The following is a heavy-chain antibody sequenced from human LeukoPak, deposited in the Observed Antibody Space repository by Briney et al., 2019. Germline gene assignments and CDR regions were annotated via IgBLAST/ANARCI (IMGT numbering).Heavy chain of an antibody. CDR1: GFTVSSNF. D-gene: IGHD6-13*01. Sequence: GGSLRLSCAASGFTVSSNFMSWVRQAPGKGLEWVSVLYSGGYTVYSDSVKGGCTISRDNSQNTLYLQMNSLRADDTAVYYCVRASSTTAAGLFDYWGQGTLLTVSS. CDR3: VRASSTTAAGLFDY. V-gene: IGHV3-53*01. CDR2: LYSGGYT. J-gene: IGHJ4*02.